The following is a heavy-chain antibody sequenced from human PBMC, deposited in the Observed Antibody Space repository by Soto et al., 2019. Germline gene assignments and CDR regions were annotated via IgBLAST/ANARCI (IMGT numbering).Heavy chain of an antibody. CDR3: AKVGFPYSYGYLFYY. V-gene: IGHV3-23*01. CDR1: GFTFSTYA. Sequence: GGSLRLSCAASGFTFSTYAMTWVRQAPGKGLEWVSAISASGGSTYYADSVKGQFTISRDNSKNTLYLQVNSLRVEDTAVYYCAKVGFPYSYGYLFYYWGQGTLVTVSS. J-gene: IGHJ4*02. CDR2: ISASGGST. D-gene: IGHD5-18*01.